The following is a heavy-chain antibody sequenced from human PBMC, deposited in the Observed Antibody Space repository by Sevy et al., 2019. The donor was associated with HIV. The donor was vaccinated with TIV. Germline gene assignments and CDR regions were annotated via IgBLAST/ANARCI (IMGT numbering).Heavy chain of an antibody. CDR1: GDSISSYF. Sequence: SETLSLTCSVSGDSISSYFWTWVRQSPGKGLEWIVNVYFTGNTDYSPSLKSRVTFSLDTSKSQFSLTLKSVTAADTAIYFCARDSTARPRVLDYWGQGTLVTVSS. D-gene: IGHD6-6*01. CDR2: VYFTGNT. CDR3: ARDSTARPRVLDY. J-gene: IGHJ4*02. V-gene: IGHV4-59*01.